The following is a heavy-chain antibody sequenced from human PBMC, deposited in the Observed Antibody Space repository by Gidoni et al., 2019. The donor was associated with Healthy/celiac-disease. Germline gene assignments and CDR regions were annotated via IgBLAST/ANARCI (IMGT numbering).Heavy chain of an antibody. CDR1: GGSFSGYY. Sequence: QVQLQQWGAGLLKPSETLSLTCAVYGGSFSGYYWSWIRQPPGKGLEWIGEINHSGSTNYNPSLKSRVTISVDTSKNQFSLKLSSVTAADTAVYYCARATGITIFGAGTYYYYGMDVWGQGTTVTVSS. CDR3: ARATGITIFGAGTYYYYGMDV. V-gene: IGHV4-34*01. CDR2: INHSGST. J-gene: IGHJ6*02. D-gene: IGHD3-3*01.